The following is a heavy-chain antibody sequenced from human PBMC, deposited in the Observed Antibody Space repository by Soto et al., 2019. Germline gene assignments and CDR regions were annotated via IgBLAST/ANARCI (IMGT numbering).Heavy chain of an antibody. CDR2: INPNSGGT. V-gene: IGHV1-2*02. CDR3: ARGGYGDYGLDAFDI. J-gene: IGHJ3*02. Sequence: QVQLVQSGAEVKKPGASVKVSCKASGYTFTGYYMHWVRQAPGQGLEWMGWINPNSGGTNYAQKFQGRGTMTRDTSISTAYMELSRLRSDDTAVYYCARGGYGDYGLDAFDIWGQGTMVTVSS. CDR1: GYTFTGYY. D-gene: IGHD4-17*01.